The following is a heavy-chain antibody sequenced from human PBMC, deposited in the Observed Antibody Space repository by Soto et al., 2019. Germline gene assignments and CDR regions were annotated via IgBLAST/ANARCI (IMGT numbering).Heavy chain of an antibody. Sequence: ASVKVSCKASGYTFSSYAIHWVRQAPGQRLEWMGWIKSGNGNTKYSQKFQGRVTITRNTSASTSYMKLSRVKPEVMSVDYCARGGWWLFDYWGQGTLVTVSS. CDR1: GYTFSSYA. V-gene: IGHV1-3*01. J-gene: IGHJ4*02. D-gene: IGHD2-8*02. CDR2: IKSGNGNT. CDR3: ARGGWWLFDY.